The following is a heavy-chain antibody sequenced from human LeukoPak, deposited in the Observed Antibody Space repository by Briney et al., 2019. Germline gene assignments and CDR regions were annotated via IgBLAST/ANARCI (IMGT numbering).Heavy chain of an antibody. V-gene: IGHV1-18*01. CDR1: GYTFTSYA. CDR3: ARDRAYYYDSSGPAALDDAFDI. J-gene: IGHJ3*02. Sequence: ASVKVSCKASGYTFTSYAMNWVRQAPGQGLEWMGWISAYNGNTNYAQKLQGRVTMTTDTSTSTAYMELRSLRSDDTAVYYCARDRAYYYDSSGPAALDDAFDIWGQGTMVTVSS. CDR2: ISAYNGNT. D-gene: IGHD3-22*01.